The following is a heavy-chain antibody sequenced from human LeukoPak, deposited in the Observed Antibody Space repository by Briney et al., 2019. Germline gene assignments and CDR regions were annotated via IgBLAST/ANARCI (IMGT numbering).Heavy chain of an antibody. CDR2: IIPIFGRA. Sequence: ASVKVSCKASGCTFTSYSISWVRQAPGQGLEWMGGIIPIFGRANYAQKFQGRVTMTADASTSTAYMELSSLRSEDTAVYYCARVRTGESYYYYCYIDVWGKGTTVTVSS. J-gene: IGHJ6*03. CDR3: ARVRTGESYYYYCYIDV. D-gene: IGHD7-27*01. V-gene: IGHV1-69*13. CDR1: GCTFTSYS.